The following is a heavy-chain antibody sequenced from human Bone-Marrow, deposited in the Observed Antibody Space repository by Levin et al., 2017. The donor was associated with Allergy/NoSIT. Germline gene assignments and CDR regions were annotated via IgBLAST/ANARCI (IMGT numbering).Heavy chain of an antibody. V-gene: IGHV1-46*01. Sequence: ASVKVSCKASGYTFTSYYMHWVRQAPGQGLEWMGIINPSGGSTSYAQKFQGRVTMTRDTSTSTVYMELSSLRSEDTAVYYCARDLGLSSSWYGNWFDPWGQGTLVTVSS. J-gene: IGHJ5*02. CDR3: ARDLGLSSSWYGNWFDP. CDR1: GYTFTSYY. CDR2: INPSGGST. D-gene: IGHD6-13*01.